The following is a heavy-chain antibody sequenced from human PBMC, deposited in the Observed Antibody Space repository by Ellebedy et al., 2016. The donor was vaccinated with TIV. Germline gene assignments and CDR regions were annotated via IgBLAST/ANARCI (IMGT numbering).Heavy chain of an antibody. CDR2: IKFDEIEK. CDR1: GFTFSRYW. D-gene: IGHD3-10*01. CDR3: ARDSPNITMVRGVMDY. J-gene: IGHJ4*02. Sequence: GESLKISCVASGFTFSRYWMSWLRQAPGKGLEYVAHIKFDEIEKYHANSVKGRFTISRDNAKNSLYLQMNSLRAEDTAVYYCARDSPNITMVRGVMDYWGQGTLVTVSS. V-gene: IGHV3-7*01.